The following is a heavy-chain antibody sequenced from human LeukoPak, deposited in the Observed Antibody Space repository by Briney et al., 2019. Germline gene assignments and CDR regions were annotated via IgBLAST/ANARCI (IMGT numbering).Heavy chain of an antibody. Sequence: SVKVSCKASGGTFSSYAISWVRQAPGQGLEWMGGIIPIFGTANYAQKFQGRVTINADKYTSTAYMELSSLRSEDADVYYCARDSIWFGELLYVFDYWGQGTLVTVSS. D-gene: IGHD3-10*01. CDR2: IIPIFGTA. J-gene: IGHJ4*02. CDR1: GGTFSSYA. V-gene: IGHV1-69*06. CDR3: ARDSIWFGELLYVFDY.